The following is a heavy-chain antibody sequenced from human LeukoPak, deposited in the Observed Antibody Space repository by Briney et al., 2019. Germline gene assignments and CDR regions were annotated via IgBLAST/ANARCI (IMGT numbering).Heavy chain of an antibody. CDR3: TTRYCSGGSCPTFDY. V-gene: IGHV3-15*01. Sequence: GGSLRLSCAASGFTFSNAWMRWVRQAPGKGLEWVGCIKSKTDGGTTDYAAPVKGRFTISRDDSKNTLDLQMNSLKTEDTAVYYCTTRYCSGGSCPTFDYWGQGTLVTVSS. CDR2: IKSKTDGGTT. CDR1: GFTFSNAW. J-gene: IGHJ4*02. D-gene: IGHD2-15*01.